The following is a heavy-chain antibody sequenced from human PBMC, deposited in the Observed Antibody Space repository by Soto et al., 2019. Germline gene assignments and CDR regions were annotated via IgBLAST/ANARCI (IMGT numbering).Heavy chain of an antibody. CDR1: GFTFSNYA. CDR2: VTLTTTGT. J-gene: IGHJ4*02. D-gene: IGHD6-13*01. CDR3: ARENRPLSSSWYGIDY. Sequence: DVRLLESGGGLVQSGGSLRLFCAASGFTFSNYAMSWVRQAPGKGLEWVSGVTLTTTGTYYAASVKGRFTISRDNSKNTVYLQMNSLRAEDTAVYYCARENRPLSSSWYGIDYWGQGTLVTVSS. V-gene: IGHV3-23*01.